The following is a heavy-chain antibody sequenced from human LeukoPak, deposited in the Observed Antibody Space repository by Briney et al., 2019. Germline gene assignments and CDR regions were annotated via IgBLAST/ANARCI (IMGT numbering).Heavy chain of an antibody. D-gene: IGHD3-10*01. Sequence: PSGTLSLTCAVSGGSLSSSNWWSWVRQPPGKGLEWIGEIYHSGSTNYNPSLKSRVTISVDKPKNQFSPKLSSVTAADTAVYYCARDWGPYGSGTLRRGHYYYYYGMDVWGQGTTVTVSS. CDR1: GGSLSSSNW. V-gene: IGHV4-4*02. CDR2: IYHSGST. J-gene: IGHJ6*02. CDR3: ARDWGPYGSGTLRRGHYYYYYGMDV.